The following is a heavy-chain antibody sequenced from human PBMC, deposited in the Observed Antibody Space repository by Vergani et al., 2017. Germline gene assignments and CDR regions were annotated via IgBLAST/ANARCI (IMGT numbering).Heavy chain of an antibody. CDR3: AGDTHSLQGADR. D-gene: IGHD5-18*01. J-gene: IGHJ5*02. Sequence: QVKLPESGPGLVKPSETLSLTCHVFGVSVTDYNCNWIRQAPGKGLEWFGSLSTTGGATHASHNPSLKRPVSISVDTSKSQFSLRLTSVTAADAAIYYCAGDTHSLQGADRWGQGLLVSVSS. V-gene: IGHV4-59*02. CDR2: STTGGATHA. CDR1: GVSVTDYN.